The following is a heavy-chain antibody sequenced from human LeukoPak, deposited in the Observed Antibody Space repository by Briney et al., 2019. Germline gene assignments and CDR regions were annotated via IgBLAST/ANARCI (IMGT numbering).Heavy chain of an antibody. J-gene: IGHJ6*02. V-gene: IGHV3-64*01. CDR3: ARSPYRPYYYYYGMDV. Sequence: GGSLRLSCAASGSTFSSYAMHWVRQAPGKGLEYVSAISSNGGSTYYANSVKGRFTISRDNSKNTLYLQMGSLRAEDMAVYYCARSPYRPYYYYYGMDVWGQGTTVTVSS. CDR1: GSTFSSYA. CDR2: ISSNGGST.